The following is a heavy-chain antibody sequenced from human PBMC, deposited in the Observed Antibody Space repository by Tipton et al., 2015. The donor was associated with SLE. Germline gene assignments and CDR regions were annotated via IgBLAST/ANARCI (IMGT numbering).Heavy chain of an antibody. V-gene: IGHV4-59*01. Sequence: TLSLTCTVSGGSMSTYYWSWIRQPPGKGLEWIGYIYHSGSTNYNPSLRSRVPISVDTSKNQLSLQLSSVTTADTAVYYCARGHPQGLEPFDYWGQGTLLTVSS. CDR1: GGSMSTYY. CDR3: ARGHPQGLEPFDY. J-gene: IGHJ4*02. CDR2: IYHSGST. D-gene: IGHD1-1*01.